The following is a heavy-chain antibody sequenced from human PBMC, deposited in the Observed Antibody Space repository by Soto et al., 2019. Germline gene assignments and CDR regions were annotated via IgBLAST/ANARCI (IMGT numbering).Heavy chain of an antibody. CDR1: GGSISSGGYY. J-gene: IGHJ5*02. D-gene: IGHD3-22*01. CDR3: ARDLYYYDSSGYYP. Sequence: PSETLSLTCTVSGGSISSGGYYWSWIRQHPGKGLEWIGYIYYSVSTYYNPSLKSRVTISVDTSKNQFSLKLSSVTAADTAVYYCARDLYYYDSSGYYPWGQGTLVTVSS. V-gene: IGHV4-31*03. CDR2: IYYSVST.